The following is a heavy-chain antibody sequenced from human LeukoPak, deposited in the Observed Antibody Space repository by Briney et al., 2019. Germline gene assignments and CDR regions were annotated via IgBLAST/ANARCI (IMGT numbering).Heavy chain of an antibody. Sequence: SETLSLTCTVSGGSISSSSYYWGWIRQPPGKGLEWIGSIYYSGSTYYNPSLKSRVTISVDTSKNQFSLKLSSVTAADTAVYHCARDRNLWFGEVYFDYWGQGTLVTVSS. J-gene: IGHJ4*02. CDR1: GGSISSSSYY. CDR2: IYYSGST. V-gene: IGHV4-39*07. CDR3: ARDRNLWFGEVYFDY. D-gene: IGHD3-10*01.